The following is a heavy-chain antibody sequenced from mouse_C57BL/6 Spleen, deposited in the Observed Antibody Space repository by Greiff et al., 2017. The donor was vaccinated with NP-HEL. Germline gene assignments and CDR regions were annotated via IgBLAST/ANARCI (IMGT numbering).Heavy chain of an antibody. V-gene: IGHV1-82*01. CDR2: IYPGDGDT. D-gene: IGHD1-1*01. Sequence: VQLQQSGPELVKPGASVKISCKASGYAFSSSWMNWVKQRPGKGLEWIGRIYPGDGDTNYNGKFKGKATLTADKSSSTAYMQLSSLTSEDSAVYFCARGVLLRLDYWGQGTTLTVSS. CDR1: GYAFSSSW. CDR3: ARGVLLRLDY. J-gene: IGHJ2*01.